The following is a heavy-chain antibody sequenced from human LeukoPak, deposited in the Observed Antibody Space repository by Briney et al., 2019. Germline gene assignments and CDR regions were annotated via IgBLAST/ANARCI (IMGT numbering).Heavy chain of an antibody. V-gene: IGHV1-69*06. Sequence: ASVKVSCKASGGTFSSYAISWVRQAPGQGLEWMGGISPIFGTANYAQKFQGRVTITADKSTSTAYMELSSLRSEDTAVYYCARGSRNGYNSWYYFDYWGQGTLVTVSS. J-gene: IGHJ4*02. D-gene: IGHD5-24*01. CDR2: ISPIFGTA. CDR3: ARGSRNGYNSWYYFDY. CDR1: GGTFSSYA.